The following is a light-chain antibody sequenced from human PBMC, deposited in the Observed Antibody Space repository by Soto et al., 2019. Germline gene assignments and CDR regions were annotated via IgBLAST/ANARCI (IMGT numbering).Light chain of an antibody. V-gene: IGKV3-20*01. CDR3: QQYGSSPPYT. Sequence: EIVLTQSPGTLSLSPGERATLSCRASETVNNNFLGWYQQKPGQAPRLLIFAASRRATGIPDRFSGSGSGTDFTLTISRLEPEDFGVYYCQQYGSSPPYTFGQGTKLEIK. CDR1: ETVNNNF. J-gene: IGKJ2*01. CDR2: AAS.